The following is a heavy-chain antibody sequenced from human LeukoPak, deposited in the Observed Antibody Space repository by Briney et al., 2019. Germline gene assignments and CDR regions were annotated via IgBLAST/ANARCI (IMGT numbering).Heavy chain of an antibody. CDR2: IYYSGNT. D-gene: IGHD3-3*01. J-gene: IGHJ4*02. V-gene: IGHV4-59*12. CDR1: GGSISSYY. CDR3: AREPLYDFWSGYPFDY. Sequence: SETLSLTCTVSGGSISSYYWDWIRQSPGKGLEWIGYIYYSGNTNYNPSLKSRVTISVDTSKNQFSLKLSSVTAADTAVYYCAREPLYDFWSGYPFDYWGQGTLVTVSS.